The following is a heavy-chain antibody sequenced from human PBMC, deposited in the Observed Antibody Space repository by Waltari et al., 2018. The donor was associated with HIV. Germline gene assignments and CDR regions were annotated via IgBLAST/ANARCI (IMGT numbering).Heavy chain of an antibody. V-gene: IGHV1-69*06. CDR2: IIPSLGAP. J-gene: IGHJ3*02. Sequence: QVQLVQSEAEVKQPGSSVTVACRTSGGTFKTFAITWMRQAPGQGPQWLEGIIPSLGAPNYSQQFHDRFTITADSSNLTAYMELRHLTVADTAIYYCARGFHKMSTKEFDIWGQGTKVTVSS. CDR1: GGTFKTFA. CDR3: ARGFHKMSTKEFDI.